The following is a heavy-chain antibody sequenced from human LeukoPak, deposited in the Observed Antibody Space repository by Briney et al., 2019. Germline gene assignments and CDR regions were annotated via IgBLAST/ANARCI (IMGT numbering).Heavy chain of an antibody. D-gene: IGHD3-10*01. CDR1: GFTFSSYS. CDR2: INWNGGST. V-gene: IGHV3-20*04. Sequence: GGSLRLSCAASGFTFSSYSMNWVRQAPGKGLEGVAGINWNGGSTDYADSVKGRFTISRDNAKNSLYLQMNSLRAEDTALYYCARHMVRGVIGAFDIWGQGTMVTVSS. CDR3: ARHMVRGVIGAFDI. J-gene: IGHJ3*02.